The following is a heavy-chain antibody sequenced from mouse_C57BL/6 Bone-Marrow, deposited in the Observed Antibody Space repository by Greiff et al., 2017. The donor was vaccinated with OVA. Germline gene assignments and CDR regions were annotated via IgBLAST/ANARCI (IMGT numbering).Heavy chain of an antibody. CDR3: TRSGITTVGADY. J-gene: IGHJ2*01. D-gene: IGHD1-1*01. CDR2: IYPGSGNT. CDR1: GYTFTDYY. V-gene: IGHV1-76*01. Sequence: QVQLQQSGAELVRPGASVKLSCKASGYTFTDYYINWVKQRPGQGLEWIARIYPGSGNTYYNEKFKGKATLTADKSSSTAYMQLSSLSSEDSVVYVCTRSGITTVGADYWGQGTTLTVSS.